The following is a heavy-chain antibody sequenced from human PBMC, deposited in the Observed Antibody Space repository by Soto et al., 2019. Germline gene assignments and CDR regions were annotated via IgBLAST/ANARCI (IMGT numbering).Heavy chain of an antibody. D-gene: IGHD7-27*01. Sequence: QVQLVESGGGVVQPGRSLRLSCAASGFTFSSYGMHWVRQAPGKGLEWVAVISYDGSNKYYADSVKGRFTISRDNSKNTLYLQMNSLRAEDTAVYYCAKRKTGDLGYFDYWGQGTLVTVSS. CDR3: AKRKTGDLGYFDY. CDR1: GFTFSSYG. V-gene: IGHV3-30*18. J-gene: IGHJ4*02. CDR2: ISYDGSNK.